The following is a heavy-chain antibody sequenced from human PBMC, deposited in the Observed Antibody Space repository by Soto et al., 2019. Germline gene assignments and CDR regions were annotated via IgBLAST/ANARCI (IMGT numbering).Heavy chain of an antibody. D-gene: IGHD4-17*01. CDR3: ARGIRWSGAGDYGMDYFDS. CDR1: GYNFIAYS. J-gene: IGHJ4*02. V-gene: IGHV1-3*01. CDR2: VAGVNGHT. Sequence: QVQLVQSGAEVKSPGASVKVSCKASGYNFIAYSMHWVRQTPGLGLEWMGWVAGVNGHTKYSQAFEGRVTFTRDTSATTGYMELTSLRSEDTAVYYCARGIRWSGAGDYGMDYFDSWGQGTLVTVSS.